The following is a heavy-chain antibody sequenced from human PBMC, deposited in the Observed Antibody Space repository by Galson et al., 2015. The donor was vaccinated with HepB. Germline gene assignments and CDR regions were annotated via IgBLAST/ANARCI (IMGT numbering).Heavy chain of an antibody. CDR2: LSADSNIT. V-gene: IGHV1-18*01. J-gene: IGHJ4*02. Sequence: CKASGYTFSTFGFSWVRQAPGQGLEWMGWLSADSNITNYAQKFQGRVTMTTDTSTSTAYLELRSLRSDDTAVYYCARDSPYSSGRYSTRLFDYWGQGTLVTVSS. CDR1: GYTFSTFG. CDR3: ARDSPYSSGRYSTRLFDY. D-gene: IGHD6-19*01.